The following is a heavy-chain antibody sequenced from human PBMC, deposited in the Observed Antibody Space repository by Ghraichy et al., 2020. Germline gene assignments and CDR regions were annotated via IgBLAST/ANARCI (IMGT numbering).Heavy chain of an antibody. V-gene: IGHV1-2*02. J-gene: IGHJ4*02. CDR2: INPNSGAT. CDR1: GYMFTGYY. CDR3: VRGDVATVTTGVY. D-gene: IGHD4-17*01. Sequence: ASVKVSCKASGYMFTGYYIHWVRQAPGQGLQWMGWINPNSGATNCAQRFQGRVTMTRDTSIRTAYMELNGLRSDDTAVYYCVRGDVATVTTGVYWGQGTLVTVSS.